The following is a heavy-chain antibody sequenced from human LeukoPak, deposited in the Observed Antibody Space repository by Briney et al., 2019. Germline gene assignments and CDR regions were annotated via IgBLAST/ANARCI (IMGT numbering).Heavy chain of an antibody. Sequence: GSLRLSCEASGFTFNNYWMRGFRQAPGKGLEWGANKKQNESEKKQLDSVKGRFTISRDNVKNSLYLQMNSLRAEDTAVYYCARSRYAGAAKSWLQSPDFDYWGQGTLVTVSS. CDR2: KKQNESEK. V-gene: IGHV3-7*01. CDR3: ARSRYAGAAKSWLQSPDFDY. D-gene: IGHD5-24*01. J-gene: IGHJ4*02. CDR1: GFTFNNYW.